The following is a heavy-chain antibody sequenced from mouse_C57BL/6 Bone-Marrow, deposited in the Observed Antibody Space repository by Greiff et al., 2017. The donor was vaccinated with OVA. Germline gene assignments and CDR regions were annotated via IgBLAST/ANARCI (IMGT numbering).Heavy chain of an antibody. J-gene: IGHJ1*03. CDR3: ARREDFYWYFDV. CDR2: IYWDDDK. Sequence: QVTLKECGPGILQSSQTLSLTCSFSGFSLSTSGMGVSWIRQPSGKGLEWLAHIYWDDDKRYNPSLKSRLTIAKDTSRNQVFLKITSVDTADTATYYCARREDFYWYFDVWGTGTTVTVSS. V-gene: IGHV8-12*01. CDR1: GFSLSTSGMG.